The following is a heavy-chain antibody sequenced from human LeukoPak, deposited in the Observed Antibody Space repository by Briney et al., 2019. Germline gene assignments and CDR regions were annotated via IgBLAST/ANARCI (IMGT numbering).Heavy chain of an antibody. D-gene: IGHD5-12*01. CDR3: AREGDIVATTRPGNFDY. J-gene: IGHJ4*02. Sequence: SVKVSCKASGGTFSSYAISWVRQAPGQGLEWMGGIIPIFGTANYAQKFQGRVTITADESTSTAYMELSSLRSEDTAVYYCAREGDIVATTRPGNFDYWGQGTLVTSPQ. CDR1: GGTFSSYA. CDR2: IIPIFGTA. V-gene: IGHV1-69*01.